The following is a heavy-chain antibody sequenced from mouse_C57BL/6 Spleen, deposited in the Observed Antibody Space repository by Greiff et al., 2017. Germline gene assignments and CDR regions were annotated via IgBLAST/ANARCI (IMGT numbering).Heavy chain of an antibody. V-gene: IGHV1-50*01. J-gene: IGHJ4*01. Sequence: QVQLQQPGAELVKPGASVKLSCKASGYTFTSYWMQWVKQRPGQGLEWIGEIDPSDSYTNYNQKFKGKATLTVDTSSSTAYMQLSSLTSEDSAVYYCARKSDYDGYYGDYWGQGTSVTVSS. CDR2: IDPSDSYT. CDR1: GYTFTSYW. CDR3: ARKSDYDGYYGDY. D-gene: IGHD2-3*01.